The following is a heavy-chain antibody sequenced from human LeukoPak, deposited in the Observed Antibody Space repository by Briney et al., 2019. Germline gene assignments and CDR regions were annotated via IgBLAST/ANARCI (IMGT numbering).Heavy chain of an antibody. J-gene: IGHJ4*02. CDR1: GVSISSNY. D-gene: IGHD6-19*01. Sequence: PSETLSLTCTVYGVSISSNYWSWIRQPPGEGLECIGYIFNSADIRYNPSLQSRLAISVDTSKTHFFLKLRSVAAADTAIYYCARHGSDWAFDFWGQGTLVTVSS. V-gene: IGHV4-59*08. CDR3: ARHGSDWAFDF. CDR2: IFNSADI.